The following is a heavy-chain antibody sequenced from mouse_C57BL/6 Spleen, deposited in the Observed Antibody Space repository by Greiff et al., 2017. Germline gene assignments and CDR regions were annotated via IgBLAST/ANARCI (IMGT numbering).Heavy chain of an antibody. D-gene: IGHD2-4*01. Sequence: QVQLQQPGAELVRPGSSVKLSCKASGYTFTSYWMHWVKQRPIQGLEWIGNIDPSDSETHYNQKFKDKATLTVDKSSSTAYMQLSSLTSEDSAVYYCARLTIYYDYERRGDYWGQGTSVTVSS. J-gene: IGHJ4*01. CDR1: GYTFTSYW. V-gene: IGHV1-52*01. CDR2: IDPSDSET. CDR3: ARLTIYYDYERRGDY.